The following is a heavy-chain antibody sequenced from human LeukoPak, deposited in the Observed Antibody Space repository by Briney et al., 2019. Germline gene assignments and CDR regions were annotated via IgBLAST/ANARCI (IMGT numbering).Heavy chain of an antibody. CDR2: INHSGST. D-gene: IGHD5/OR15-5a*01. J-gene: IGHJ3*02. CDR3: ARGHLVSNAFDI. V-gene: IGHV4-34*01. CDR1: GGSFSGYY. Sequence: SETLSLTCAVYGGSFSGYYWSWIRQPPGKGLEWIGEINHSGSTNYNPSLKSRVTISVDTSKNQFSLKLSSVTAADTAVYYCARGHLVSNAFDIWGQRTMVTVSP.